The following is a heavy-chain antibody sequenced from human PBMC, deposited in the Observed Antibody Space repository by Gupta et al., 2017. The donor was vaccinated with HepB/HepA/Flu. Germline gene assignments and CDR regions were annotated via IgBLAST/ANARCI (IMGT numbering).Heavy chain of an antibody. V-gene: IGHV1-2*02. CDR2: INPNSGGT. CDR1: GYTFTGYY. CDR3: ARYPLCSGGSCYDYYYYMDV. D-gene: IGHD2-15*01. Sequence: QVQLVQSGAEVKKPGASVKVSCKASGYTFTGYYMHWVRQAPGQGLEWMGWINPNSGGTNYAQKFQGRVTMTRDTSISTAYMELSRLRSDDTAVYYCARYPLCSGGSCYDYYYYMDVWGKGTTVTVSS. J-gene: IGHJ6*03.